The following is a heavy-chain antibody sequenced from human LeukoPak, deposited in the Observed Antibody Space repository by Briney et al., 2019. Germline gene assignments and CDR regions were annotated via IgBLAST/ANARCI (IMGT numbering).Heavy chain of an antibody. J-gene: IGHJ3*02. Sequence: PGGSLGLSCPASGFTFSSYAMSWVRQAPGKGLEWVSSISDSGSGIYYADSVKGRFTISRDNSKNTLYLQMNSLRAEDTAVYYCAKRTDTSGNCGGALDIWGQGTMVAVSS. CDR3: AKRTDTSGNCGGALDI. D-gene: IGHD3-22*01. V-gene: IGHV3-23*01. CDR2: ISDSGSGI. CDR1: GFTFSSYA.